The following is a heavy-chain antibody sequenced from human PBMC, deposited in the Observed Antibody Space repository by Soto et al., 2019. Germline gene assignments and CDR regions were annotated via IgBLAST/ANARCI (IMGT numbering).Heavy chain of an antibody. CDR3: SKEGLPAH. CDR2: ISSGGRTK. J-gene: IGHJ1*01. Sequence: LRLSCVASGFTLSNYDMNWVRQAPGKGLEWISYISSGGRTKYYADSVKGRFTNSRDDAKNSVYLQMNSLRADDTAVYYCSKEGLPAHWGQGTLVTVSS. V-gene: IGHV3-48*03. CDR1: GFTLSNYD. D-gene: IGHD4-17*01.